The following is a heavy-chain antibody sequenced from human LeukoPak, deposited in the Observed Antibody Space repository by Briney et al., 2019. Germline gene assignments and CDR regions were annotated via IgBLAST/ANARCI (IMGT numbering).Heavy chain of an antibody. D-gene: IGHD1-26*01. V-gene: IGHV1-46*01. Sequence: ASVKVSCKASGYTFISYYMHWVRQAPGQGLEWMGVINPSAGSTRYAQKFQGRVTMTRDMSTSLVYMDLSSLRSDDTAVYYCARANVGAAFDIWGQGTMVTVSS. J-gene: IGHJ3*02. CDR2: INPSAGST. CDR1: GYTFISYY. CDR3: ARANVGAAFDI.